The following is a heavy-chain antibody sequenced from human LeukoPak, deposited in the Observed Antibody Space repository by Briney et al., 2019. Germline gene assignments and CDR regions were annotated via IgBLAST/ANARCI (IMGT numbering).Heavy chain of an antibody. J-gene: IGHJ4*02. D-gene: IGHD3-16*01. V-gene: IGHV3-23*01. CDR2: ISDSGGRT. Sequence: GGSLRLSFAASGFTFSSFAMSWARQAPGKGLEWVSTISDSGGRTHHADSVKGRFTISRDNSKSTLYLQMNSLRPEDTAVYYCDGADFWGQGTLVTVSS. CDR3: DGADF. CDR1: GFTFSSFA.